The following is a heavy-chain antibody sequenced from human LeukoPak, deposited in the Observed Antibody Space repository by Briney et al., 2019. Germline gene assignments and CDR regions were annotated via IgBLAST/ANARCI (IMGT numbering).Heavy chain of an antibody. CDR1: GYTFTSYD. D-gene: IGHD3-9*01. Sequence: WASVKVSCKASGYTFTSYDINWVRQATGQGLEWMRWMNPNTGNTGYAQKFQGRVTMTRDTSISTAYMELSRLRSDDTAVYYCARSLRYFDWLSSDAFDIWGEGTMVTVSS. CDR3: ARSLRYFDWLSSDAFDI. V-gene: IGHV1-8*01. CDR2: MNPNTGNT. J-gene: IGHJ3*02.